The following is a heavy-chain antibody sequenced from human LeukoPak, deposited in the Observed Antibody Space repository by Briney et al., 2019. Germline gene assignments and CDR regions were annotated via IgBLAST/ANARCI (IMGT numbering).Heavy chain of an antibody. V-gene: IGHV1-18*01. CDR3: ARDIVGATSPDY. D-gene: IGHD1-26*01. CDR2: ISAYNGNT. J-gene: IGHJ4*02. Sequence: APVKVSCKASGYTFTSYGISWVRQAPGQGLGWMGWISAYNGNTNYAQKLQGRVTMTTDTSTSTAYMELRSLRSDDTAVYYCARDIVGATSPDYWGQGTLVTVSS. CDR1: GYTFTSYG.